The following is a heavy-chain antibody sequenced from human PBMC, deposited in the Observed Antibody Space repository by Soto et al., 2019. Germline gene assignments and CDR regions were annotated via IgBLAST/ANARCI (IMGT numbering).Heavy chain of an antibody. CDR2: ISSSSSYI. J-gene: IGHJ6*02. V-gene: IGHV3-21*01. Sequence: EVQLVESGGGLVKPGGSLRLSCAASGFTFSSYSMNWVRQAPGKGLEWVSSISSSSSYIYYADSVKGRFTISRDNAKNSLYLQINSLRAEDTAVYYCARDADRIAAAAHYYYYGMDVWGQGTTVTVSS. CDR1: GFTFSSYS. CDR3: ARDADRIAAAAHYYYYGMDV. D-gene: IGHD6-13*01.